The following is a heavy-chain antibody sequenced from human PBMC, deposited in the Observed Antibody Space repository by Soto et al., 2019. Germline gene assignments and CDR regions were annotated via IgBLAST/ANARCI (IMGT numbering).Heavy chain of an antibody. J-gene: IGHJ4*02. Sequence: QVQLVESGGGVVQPGRSLRLSCAASGFTFSTYGMHWVRQAPGKGLEWVAVMSYDGNNKYYADSVKGRFTISSDNSKNTLFLQINSLRAADTAVYYCAKDHLPSTVTTRGYWGQGTLVTVSS. D-gene: IGHD4-17*01. CDR1: GFTFSTYG. V-gene: IGHV3-30*18. CDR2: MSYDGNNK. CDR3: AKDHLPSTVTTRGY.